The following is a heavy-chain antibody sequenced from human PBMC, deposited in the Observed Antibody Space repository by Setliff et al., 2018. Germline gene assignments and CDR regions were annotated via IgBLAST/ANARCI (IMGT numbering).Heavy chain of an antibody. V-gene: IGHV1-18*01. CDR3: ARERYFDWFLED. CDR1: GYSFTDYG. Sequence: GASVKVSCKASGYSFTDYGIAWVRQAPGQGLEWMGWISSYNGKAYYAQKFQGRVTLTTDTSAGTAYMELRSLESDDTAVYYCARERYFDWFLEDWGHGTLVTVSS. J-gene: IGHJ4*01. D-gene: IGHD3-9*01. CDR2: ISSYNGKA.